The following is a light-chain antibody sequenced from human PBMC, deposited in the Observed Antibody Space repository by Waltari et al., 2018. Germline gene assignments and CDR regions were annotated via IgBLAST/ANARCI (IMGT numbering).Light chain of an antibody. CDR3: QQYDKSPRT. CDR1: ESVTRNH. V-gene: IGKV3-20*01. J-gene: IGKJ1*01. CDR2: GAF. Sequence: EIVLTQSPGTLSLSPVERATLSCRANESVTRNHVAWYKQKRGQSPRLLIYGAFSRATGIPDRFSGSGAGTDFTLTISRLEPEDFAVYYCQQYDKSPRTFGQGTTLEIK.